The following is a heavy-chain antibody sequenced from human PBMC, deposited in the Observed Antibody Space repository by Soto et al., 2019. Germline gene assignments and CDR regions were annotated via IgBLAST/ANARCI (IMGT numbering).Heavy chain of an antibody. V-gene: IGHV4-31*03. CDR1: GGSISSGGYY. CDR2: IYYSGST. Sequence: KASETLSLTCTVSGGSISSGGYYWSWIRQHPGKGLEWIGYIYYSGSTYYNPSLKSRVTISVDTSKNQFSLKLSSVTAADTAVYYCASYGDYSYNWFDPWGQGTLVTSPQ. CDR3: ASYGDYSYNWFDP. D-gene: IGHD4-17*01. J-gene: IGHJ5*02.